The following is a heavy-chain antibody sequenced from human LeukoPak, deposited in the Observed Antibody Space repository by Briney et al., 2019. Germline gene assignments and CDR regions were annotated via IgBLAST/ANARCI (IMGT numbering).Heavy chain of an antibody. J-gene: IGHJ6*03. CDR3: ARGEQNYYYYYMDV. CDR2: IIPILDTA. CDR1: GGTFSSYA. V-gene: IGHV1-69*05. Sequence: SVKVSCKASGGTFSSYAISWVRQAPGQGLEWMGGIIPILDTANYAQKFQGRVTITTDESTSTAYMELSSLRSEDTAVYYCARGEQNYYYYYMDVWGKGTTVTVSS.